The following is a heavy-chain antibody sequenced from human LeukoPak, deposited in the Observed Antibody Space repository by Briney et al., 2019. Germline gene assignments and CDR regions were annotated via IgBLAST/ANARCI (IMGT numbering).Heavy chain of an antibody. Sequence: ASVKVSCKASGYTFSSYGITWVRQAPGQGLEWMGWISAYNGNFNYAQKFQARVTMTTDTSTSTAYLKLSSLRFDDTAVYYCAKDIYYGSGSYPGNWGQGTMVTVSS. D-gene: IGHD3-10*01. V-gene: IGHV1-18*01. CDR2: ISAYNGNF. CDR3: AKDIYYGSGSYPGN. CDR1: GYTFSSYG. J-gene: IGHJ4*02.